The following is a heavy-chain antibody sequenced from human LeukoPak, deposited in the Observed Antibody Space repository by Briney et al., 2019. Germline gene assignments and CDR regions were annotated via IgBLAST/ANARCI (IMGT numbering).Heavy chain of an antibody. J-gene: IGHJ4*02. CDR1: GFTFSSYA. Sequence: GGSLRLSCAASGFTFSSYAMSWVRQAPGKGLEWVSAISGSGGSTYYADSVKGRFTVSRDNSKNTLYLQMNSLRAEDTAVYYCAKSLVRFLEWLPYFDYWGQGTLVTVSS. D-gene: IGHD3-3*01. V-gene: IGHV3-23*01. CDR3: AKSLVRFLEWLPYFDY. CDR2: ISGSGGST.